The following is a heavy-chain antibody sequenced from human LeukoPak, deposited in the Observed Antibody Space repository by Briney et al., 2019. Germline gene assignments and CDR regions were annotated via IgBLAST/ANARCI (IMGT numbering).Heavy chain of an antibody. CDR3: ATPTVGATTYYFDY. D-gene: IGHD1-26*01. J-gene: IGHJ4*02. CDR2: ISYDGSNK. Sequence: PGRSLRLSCAASGFTFSSYGMRWVRQAPGKGLEWVADISYDGSNKYYADSVKGRFTISRDNSKNTLYLQMNSLRAEDTAVYYCATPTVGATTYYFDYWGQGTLVTVSS. CDR1: GFTFSSYG. V-gene: IGHV3-30*03.